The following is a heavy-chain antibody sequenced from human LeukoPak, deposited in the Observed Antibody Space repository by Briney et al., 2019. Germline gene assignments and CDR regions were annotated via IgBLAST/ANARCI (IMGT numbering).Heavy chain of an antibody. CDR2: ISYDGSNK. J-gene: IGHJ3*02. Sequence: PGRSLRLSCAASGFTFSSYGMHWVRQAPGKGLEWVAVISYDGSNKYYADSVKGRFTISRDNSKNTLYLQMNSLRAEDTAVYYCAKGDSSGYYYGSDAFDIWGQGTMVTVSS. V-gene: IGHV3-30*18. CDR3: AKGDSSGYYYGSDAFDI. D-gene: IGHD3-22*01. CDR1: GFTFSSYG.